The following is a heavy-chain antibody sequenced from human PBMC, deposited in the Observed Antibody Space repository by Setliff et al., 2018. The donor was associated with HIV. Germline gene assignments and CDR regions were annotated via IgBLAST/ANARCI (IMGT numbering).Heavy chain of an antibody. D-gene: IGHD3-22*01. CDR1: GGSISSGRYY. J-gene: IGHJ4*02. Sequence: SETLSLTCTVSGGSISSGRYYWSWIRQPAGKGLEWIGHIYTSGSTNYNPSLKSRVTISVDPSKNQFPLKLNSVTAADTAVYYCARQEAGYYFDSSGYYFDYWGLGTLVTVSS. CDR3: ARQEAGYYFDSSGYYFDY. CDR2: IYTSGST. V-gene: IGHV4-61*09.